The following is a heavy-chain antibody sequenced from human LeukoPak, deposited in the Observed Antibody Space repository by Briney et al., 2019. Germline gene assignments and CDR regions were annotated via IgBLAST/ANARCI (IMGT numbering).Heavy chain of an antibody. V-gene: IGHV3-7*03. CDR3: ARDNPPDY. CDR1: GFTFSSNY. CDR2: IKQDGSEK. J-gene: IGHJ4*02. Sequence: PGGSLRLSCAASGFTFSSNYMSWVRQAPGKGLEWVANIKQDGSEKSYVESVRGRFTISRDNAKNSLYLQLNSLRAEDTALYYCARDNPPDYWGQGTLVTVSS.